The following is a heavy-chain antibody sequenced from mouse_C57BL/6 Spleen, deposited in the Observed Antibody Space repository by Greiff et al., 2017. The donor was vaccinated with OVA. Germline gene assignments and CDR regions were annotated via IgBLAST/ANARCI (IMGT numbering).Heavy chain of an antibody. Sequence: EVMLVESGGGLVKPGGSLKLSCAASGFTFSDYGMHWVRQAPEKGLEWVAYISSGSSTIYYADTVKGRFTISRDNAKNTLFLQMTSLRSEDTARYYCARSTIVTTRGFAYWGQGTLVTVSA. CDR1: GFTFSDYG. CDR3: ARSTIVTTRGFAY. J-gene: IGHJ3*01. V-gene: IGHV5-17*01. D-gene: IGHD2-5*01. CDR2: ISSGSSTI.